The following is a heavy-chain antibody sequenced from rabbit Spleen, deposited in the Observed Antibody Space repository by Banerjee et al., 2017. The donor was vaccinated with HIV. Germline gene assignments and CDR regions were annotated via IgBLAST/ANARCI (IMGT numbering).Heavy chain of an antibody. CDR3: ARDLIGIIGWNFYL. D-gene: IGHD1-1*01. V-gene: IGHV1S47*01. CDR1: GFDFSNYG. Sequence: QEQLVESGGGLVQPGGSLKLSCKASGFDFSNYGVSWVRQAPGKGLEWIGYIDPIFGRRYYASWVNGRFSISRENTQNTVSLQVNSLTAADTATYFCARDLIGIIGWNFYLWGQGTLVTVS. CDR2: IDPIFGRR. J-gene: IGHJ4*01.